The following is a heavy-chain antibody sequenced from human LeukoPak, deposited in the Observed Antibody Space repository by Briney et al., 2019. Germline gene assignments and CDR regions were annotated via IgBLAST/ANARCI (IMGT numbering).Heavy chain of an antibody. D-gene: IGHD1-26*01. CDR1: GFTFSSYG. V-gene: IGHV3-30*02. CDR3: ARDGKSGSYPLYYFDY. CDR2: IRYDGSNK. Sequence: GGSLRLSCAASGFTFSSYGMHWVRQAPGKGLEWVAFIRYDGSNKYYADSVKGRFTISRDNSKNTLYLQMNSLRAEDTAVYYCARDGKSGSYPLYYFDYWGQGTLVTVSS. J-gene: IGHJ4*02.